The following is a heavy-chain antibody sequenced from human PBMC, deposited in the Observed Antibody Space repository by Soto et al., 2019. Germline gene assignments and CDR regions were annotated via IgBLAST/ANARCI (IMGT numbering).Heavy chain of an antibody. Sequence: EVQLVESGGGLVQPGRSLRLSCAASVFTFDDYAMHWVRQAPGKGLEWVSGISWNSGSIGYADSVKGRFTISRDNAKNALYLQMNSLRAEETALYYCAKDALWFGEFDAFDIWGQGTMVTVSS. CDR3: AKDALWFGEFDAFDI. CDR1: VFTFDDYA. V-gene: IGHV3-9*01. J-gene: IGHJ3*02. D-gene: IGHD3-10*01. CDR2: ISWNSGSI.